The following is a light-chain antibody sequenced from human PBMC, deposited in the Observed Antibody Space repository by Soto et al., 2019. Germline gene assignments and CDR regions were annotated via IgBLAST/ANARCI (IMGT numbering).Light chain of an antibody. Sequence: QSALTQPASVSGSPGQSITISCTGTSNDVGGYKYVSWYQQHPGKAPKLMIYEVSTRPSGVSNRFSGSKSGNTASLTISGLQAEDEADYYCSSYTSSSTLVFGTGTKVTVL. J-gene: IGLJ1*01. CDR1: SNDVGGYKY. CDR2: EVS. V-gene: IGLV2-14*01. CDR3: SSYTSSSTLV.